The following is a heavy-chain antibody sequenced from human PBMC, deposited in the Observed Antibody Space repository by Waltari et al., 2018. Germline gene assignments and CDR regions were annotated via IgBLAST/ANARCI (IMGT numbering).Heavy chain of an antibody. CDR1: GYTFTSYD. Sequence: QVQLVQSGAEVKKPGASVKVSCKASGYTFTSYDSNWVRQATGQGLEGMGWMNPNSGNTGYAQKFQGRVTMTRNTSISTAYMELSSLRSEDTAVYYCARGHYDILTGYYYYYYYYMDVWGKGTTVTVSS. V-gene: IGHV1-8*01. D-gene: IGHD3-9*01. CDR3: ARGHYDILTGYYYYYYYYMDV. CDR2: MNPNSGNT. J-gene: IGHJ6*03.